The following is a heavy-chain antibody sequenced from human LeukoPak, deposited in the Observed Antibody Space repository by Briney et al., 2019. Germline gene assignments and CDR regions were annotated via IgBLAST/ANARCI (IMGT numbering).Heavy chain of an antibody. Sequence: ASVKVSCKASGYTFTSHGISWVRQAPGQWLEWMGWIGAYNGNTNYAQKLQGRVTMTTDTSTSTAYMELRSLRSDDTAVYYCARDCSGGGCYYDYWGQGTLVTVSS. J-gene: IGHJ4*02. CDR2: IGAYNGNT. V-gene: IGHV1-18*01. CDR3: ARDCSGGGCYYDY. D-gene: IGHD2-15*01. CDR1: GYTFTSHG.